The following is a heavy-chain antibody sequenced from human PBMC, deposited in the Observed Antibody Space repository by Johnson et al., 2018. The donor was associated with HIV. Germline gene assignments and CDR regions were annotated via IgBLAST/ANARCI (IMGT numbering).Heavy chain of an antibody. Sequence: QVQLVESGGGVVQPGRSLRLSCAASGFTFSSYDMHWVRQAPGKGLEWVAVISYDGSNKYYADSVKGRFTISRDNSKNTLYLQMNSLRAEDTAVYYCARSGTNYLGAFYIWGQGTMVTVSS. V-gene: IGHV3-30*04. J-gene: IGHJ3*02. CDR2: ISYDGSNK. D-gene: IGHD4/OR15-4a*01. CDR1: GFTFSSYD. CDR3: ARSGTNYLGAFYI.